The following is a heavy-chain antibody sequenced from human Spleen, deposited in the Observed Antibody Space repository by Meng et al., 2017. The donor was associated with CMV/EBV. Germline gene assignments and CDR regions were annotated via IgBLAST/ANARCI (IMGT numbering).Heavy chain of an antibody. CDR1: GGSVSSGSYC. J-gene: IGHJ4*02. CDR3: ARGSTRFDY. V-gene: IGHV4-61*01. CDR2: IDYSGST. D-gene: IGHD5-24*01. Sequence: LICMVSGGSVSSGSYCWGWLRQPPGKGLEWIRYIDYSGSTNYKPSLKSRVTISVDTSKNQFCPKLSSVTAADTAVYYCARGSTRFDYWGQGNLVTVSS.